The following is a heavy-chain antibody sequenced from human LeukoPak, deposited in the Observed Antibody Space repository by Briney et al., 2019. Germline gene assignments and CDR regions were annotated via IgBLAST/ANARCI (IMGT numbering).Heavy chain of an antibody. CDR2: INPNSGGT. V-gene: IGHV1-2*02. CDR1: GYTFTGYY. Sequence: GASVKVSCKASGYTFTGYYMHWVRQAPGQGLEWMGWINPNSGGTNYAQKFQGRVTMTRDTSISTAYMELSRLRSDDTAVYYCARARNVVVVAAKVWFDPWGQGTLVTVSS. D-gene: IGHD2-15*01. CDR3: ARARNVVVVAAKVWFDP. J-gene: IGHJ5*02.